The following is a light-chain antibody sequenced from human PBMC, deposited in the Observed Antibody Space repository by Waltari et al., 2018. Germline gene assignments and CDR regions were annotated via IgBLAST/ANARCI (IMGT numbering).Light chain of an antibody. CDR3: QQSYSRPQT. CDR1: QRISNY. J-gene: IGKJ1*01. CDR2: AAS. Sequence: DIQMTQPPSSLSASVGDRVPITCRTSQRISNYLNWYRQKPGKAPELLIYAASSLQSEVPSRFSGSGSGTDFTLTISTLQPEDFATYYCQQSYSRPQTFGQGTKVEIK. V-gene: IGKV1-39*01.